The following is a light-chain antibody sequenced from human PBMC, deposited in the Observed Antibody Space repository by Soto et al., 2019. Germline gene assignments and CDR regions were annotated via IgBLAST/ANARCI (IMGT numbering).Light chain of an antibody. CDR3: QQYKKWPPT. J-gene: IGKJ1*01. CDR2: RTS. Sequence: VLPQSRGPMSLTPVPGSTTSFRASQSLSSIYLAWYQQKPGQAPRLLIYRTSSRATGIPDRFSGSESETDFTLTISSLEPDDSAVYYCQQYKKWPPTFGQGNKGDIK. V-gene: IGKV3-20*01. CDR1: QSLSSIY.